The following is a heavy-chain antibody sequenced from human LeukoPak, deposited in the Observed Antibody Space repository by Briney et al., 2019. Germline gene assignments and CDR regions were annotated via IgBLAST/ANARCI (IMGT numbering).Heavy chain of an antibody. CDR1: GGSIDSHY. D-gene: IGHD3-10*02. Sequence: SETLSLTCNVSGGSIDSHYWHWIRQSPENGLEWIGYISHTGSTRYNPSPESRVAASVDTSKNQFSLKLRSVTAADAAVYYCARGYSSHTTSYVRWLASWGQGTLVTVSS. CDR3: ARGYSSHTTSYVRWLAS. V-gene: IGHV4-59*11. J-gene: IGHJ5*01. CDR2: ISHTGST.